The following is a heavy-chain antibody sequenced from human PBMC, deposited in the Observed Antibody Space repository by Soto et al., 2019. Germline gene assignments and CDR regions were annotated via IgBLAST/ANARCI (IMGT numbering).Heavy chain of an antibody. Sequence: SETLSLTCTVSGGSISSYYWSWIQQPPGKGLEWIGYIYYSGSTNYNPSLKSRVTRSVDTSKNQFSLKLSSVTAADTAVYYCARDLDTAMVHYFDYWGQGTLVTVSS. J-gene: IGHJ4*02. D-gene: IGHD5-18*01. CDR2: IYYSGST. V-gene: IGHV4-59*01. CDR1: GGSISSYY. CDR3: ARDLDTAMVHYFDY.